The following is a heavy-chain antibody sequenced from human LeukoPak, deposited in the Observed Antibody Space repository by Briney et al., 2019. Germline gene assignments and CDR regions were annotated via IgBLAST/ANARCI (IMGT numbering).Heavy chain of an antibody. CDR2: INSDGSST. Sequence: GGSLRLSCAASGFTFSSYWMHWVRQAPGKGLVWVSRINSDGSSTSYADSVKGRFTISRDNAKNTLYLQMNSLKTEDTAVYYCTTDSPEISGWRPFDYWGQGTLVTVSS. CDR3: TTDSPEISGWRPFDY. J-gene: IGHJ4*02. D-gene: IGHD6-19*01. CDR1: GFTFSSYW. V-gene: IGHV3-74*01.